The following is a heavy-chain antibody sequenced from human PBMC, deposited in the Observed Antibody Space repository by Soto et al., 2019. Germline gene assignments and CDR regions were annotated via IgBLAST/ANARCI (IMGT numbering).Heavy chain of an antibody. Sequence: GGSLRLSCAASGVTFRSYHMHWVRQAPGKGLEWVASISYDENNKYYTDSVKGRFTISRDNSKNTLYLQMNSLRDEDTAVYYCAKNDSSGDDALDIWGQGTMVTVSS. D-gene: IGHD3-22*01. V-gene: IGHV3-30-3*02. CDR3: AKNDSSGDDALDI. J-gene: IGHJ3*02. CDR2: ISYDENNK. CDR1: GVTFRSYH.